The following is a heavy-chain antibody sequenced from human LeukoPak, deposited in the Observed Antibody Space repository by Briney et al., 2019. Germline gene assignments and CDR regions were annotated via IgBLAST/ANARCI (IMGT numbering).Heavy chain of an antibody. CDR2: ISTSSNFI. CDR3: AKDLMRYGCFFDY. J-gene: IGHJ4*02. D-gene: IGHD2-15*01. CDR1: GFTFSSYR. Sequence: GGSLRLSCAVSGFTFSSYRMNWVRQAPGKGLEWVASISTSSNFIYYADSVKGRFTISRDNAKNSLYLQMNSLRAEDTAVYYCAKDLMRYGCFFDYWGQGTLVTVSS. V-gene: IGHV3-21*04.